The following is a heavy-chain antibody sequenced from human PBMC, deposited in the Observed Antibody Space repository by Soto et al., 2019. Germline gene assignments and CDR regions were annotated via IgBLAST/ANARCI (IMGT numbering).Heavy chain of an antibody. CDR1: GFTFSSYA. Sequence: SGGSLRLSCAASGFTFSSYAMHWVRQAPGKGLEWVAVISYDGSNKYYADSVKGRFTIPRDNSKNTLYLQMNSLRAEDTAVYYCARDRGLNYDFWSGYYRRYYYYGMDVWGQGTTVTVSS. D-gene: IGHD3-3*01. J-gene: IGHJ6*02. CDR2: ISYDGSNK. V-gene: IGHV3-30-3*01. CDR3: ARDRGLNYDFWSGYYRRYYYYGMDV.